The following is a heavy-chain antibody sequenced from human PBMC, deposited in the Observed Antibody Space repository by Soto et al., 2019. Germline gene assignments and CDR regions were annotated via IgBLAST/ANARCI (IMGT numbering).Heavy chain of an antibody. D-gene: IGHD3-10*01. Sequence: GASLRLSCAACGFTSSNYAMSWVRQAPEKRLEWVSAVSGSGGSTYYADSVKGRFTISRDNPKNTLYLQMDSLRAEDSAVYYSSIHFNFPDYYASRCYY. CDR2: VSGSGGST. CDR1: GFTSSNYA. CDR3: SIHFNFPDYYASRCYY. J-gene: IGHJ6*01. V-gene: IGHV3-23*01.